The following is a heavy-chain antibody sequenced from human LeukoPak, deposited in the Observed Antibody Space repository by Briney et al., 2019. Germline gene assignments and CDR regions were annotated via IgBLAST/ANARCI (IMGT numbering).Heavy chain of an antibody. CDR1: GGSISSGGYY. CDR3: ARVAIPGPKGDYGMDV. Sequence: SQTLSLTYTVSGGSISSGGYYWSWIRQHPGKGLEWIGYIYYSGSTYYNPSLKSRVTISVDTSKNQFSLKLSSVTAADTAVYYCARVAIPGPKGDYGMDVWGQGTTVTVSS. D-gene: IGHD2-2*02. J-gene: IGHJ6*02. V-gene: IGHV4-31*03. CDR2: IYYSGST.